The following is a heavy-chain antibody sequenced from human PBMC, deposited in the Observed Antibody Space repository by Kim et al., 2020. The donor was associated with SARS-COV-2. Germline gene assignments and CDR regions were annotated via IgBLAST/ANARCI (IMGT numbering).Heavy chain of an antibody. CDR2: T. V-gene: IGHV4-59*01. CDR3: ARIGFGEPPDY. J-gene: IGHJ4*02. D-gene: IGHD3-10*01. Sequence: TNYNPSLKGRVTISVDMSKNQFSRKLSSVTAANTAVYYCARIGFGEPPDYWGQGTLVTVSS.